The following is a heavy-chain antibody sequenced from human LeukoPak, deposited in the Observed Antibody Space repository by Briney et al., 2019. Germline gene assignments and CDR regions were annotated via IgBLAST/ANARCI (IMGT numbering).Heavy chain of an antibody. V-gene: IGHV3-30*03. J-gene: IGHJ4*02. D-gene: IGHD2-15*01. CDR2: ISNDGSKK. Sequence: GGSLRLSCAASGFTFSSYGMHWVRQAPGKGLDWVAVISNDGSKKYYADSVKGRFTISRDNSKNTLYLQMNSLRAEDTALYYCARQYCSGGDCYFFDWGQGTLVTVSS. CDR1: GFTFSSYG. CDR3: ARQYCSGGDCYFFD.